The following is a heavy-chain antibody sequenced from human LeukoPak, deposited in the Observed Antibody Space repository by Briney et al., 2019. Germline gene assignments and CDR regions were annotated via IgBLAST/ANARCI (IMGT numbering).Heavy chain of an antibody. D-gene: IGHD5-18*01. CDR2: IYSGGST. J-gene: IGHJ4*02. V-gene: IGHV3-53*01. CDR1: GFTVSSNY. Sequence: GGSLRLSCAASGFTVSSNYMSWVRQAPGKGLEWVSVIYSGGSTYYADSVKGRFTISRDNAKNSLYLQMNSLRAEDTAVYYCARDLSGVTGYTYGRGIDYWGQGTLVTVSS. CDR3: ARDLSGVTGYTYGRGIDY.